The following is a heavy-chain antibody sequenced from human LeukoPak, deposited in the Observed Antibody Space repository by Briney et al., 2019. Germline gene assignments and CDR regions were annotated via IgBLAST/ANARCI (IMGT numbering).Heavy chain of an antibody. Sequence: RTSETLSLXCTVSGGSISSGSYYWSWIRQPAGKGLEWIGRIYTSGSTNYNPSLKSRVTISVDTSKNQFSLKLSSVTAADTAVYYCAHTHTYYYDSSGYTDAFDIWGQGTMVTVSS. J-gene: IGHJ3*02. D-gene: IGHD3-22*01. CDR1: GGSISSGSYY. CDR3: AHTHTYYYDSSGYTDAFDI. V-gene: IGHV4-61*02. CDR2: IYTSGST.